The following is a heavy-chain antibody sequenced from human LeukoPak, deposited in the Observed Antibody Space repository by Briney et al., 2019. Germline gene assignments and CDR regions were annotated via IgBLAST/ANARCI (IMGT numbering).Heavy chain of an antibody. CDR1: GFTFSNYA. V-gene: IGHV3-23*01. Sequence: GSLRLSCAASGFTFSNYAIRWVRQAPGKGLEWVSGTSGSGDGTYYGDSVKGRFTISRDNSKNTLYLQMNSLRAEDTAVYYCAKEKQRNFDYWGQGTLVTVSS. J-gene: IGHJ4*02. CDR3: AKEKQRNFDY. CDR2: TSGSGDGT.